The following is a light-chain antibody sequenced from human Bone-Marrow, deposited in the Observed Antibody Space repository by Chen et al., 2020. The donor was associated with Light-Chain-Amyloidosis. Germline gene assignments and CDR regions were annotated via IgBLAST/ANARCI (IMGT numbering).Light chain of an antibody. Sequence: SYVLTQPSSASAAPGQPATIACGGNNIGSTSVHWYQQTPAQAPLLVVYDDSDRPSGIPERLSGSNSGNTATLTISRVEAGDEADYYCQVWDRSSDRPVFGGGTKLTVL. CDR1: NIGSTS. CDR2: DDS. J-gene: IGLJ3*02. CDR3: QVWDRSSDRPV. V-gene: IGLV3-21*02.